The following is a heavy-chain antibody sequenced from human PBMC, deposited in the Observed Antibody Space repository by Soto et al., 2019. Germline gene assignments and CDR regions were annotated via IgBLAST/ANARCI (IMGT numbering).Heavy chain of an antibody. J-gene: IGHJ4*02. Sequence: EVQLLESGGGLVQPGGSLRLSCAASGVTFSSYAMSWVRQAPGKGLEWVSAVSGRGGSTYYADSVKGRFTISRDNSKNTRYLQMNSLRADDTAVYYCAKDQSSWYEKFAYWGQGTLVTVSS. CDR1: GVTFSSYA. CDR3: AKDQSSWYEKFAY. CDR2: VSGRGGST. D-gene: IGHD6-13*01. V-gene: IGHV3-23*01.